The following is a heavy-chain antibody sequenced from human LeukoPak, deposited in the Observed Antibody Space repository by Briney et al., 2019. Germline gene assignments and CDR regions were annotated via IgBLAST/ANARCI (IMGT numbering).Heavy chain of an antibody. CDR1: GGTFNNYA. V-gene: IGHV1-69*13. CDR3: ARDLRITVSVAEKMNSGY. Sequence: SVKVSCKASGGTFNNYAINWVRQAPGQGLEWMGGIIPIFGSSNYAQKFQGRVTITADESTTTAYMELRSLRSDDTAVYYCARDLRITVSVAEKMNSGYWGQGTLVTVSS. CDR2: IIPIFGSS. D-gene: IGHD6-19*01. J-gene: IGHJ4*02.